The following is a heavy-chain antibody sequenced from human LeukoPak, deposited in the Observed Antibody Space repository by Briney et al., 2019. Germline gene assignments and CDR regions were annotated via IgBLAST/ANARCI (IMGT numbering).Heavy chain of an antibody. D-gene: IGHD4-17*01. CDR2: VRASGSST. CDR1: GFTFSNHA. CDR3: AKNRGDYDPEYFQH. J-gene: IGHJ1*01. V-gene: IGHV3-23*01. Sequence: GGSLRLSCAASGFTFSNHAMSWVRQAPGKGLEWVSNVRASGSSTDYADPVKGRFTISRDNSKNTLYLQMNSLRAEDTAVYYCAKNRGDYDPEYFQHWGQGTLVIVSS.